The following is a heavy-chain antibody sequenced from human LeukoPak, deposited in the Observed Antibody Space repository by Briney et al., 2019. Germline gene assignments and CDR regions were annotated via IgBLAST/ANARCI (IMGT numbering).Heavy chain of an antibody. J-gene: IGHJ6*02. CDR1: GFTFGKYW. CDR2: IKLDGSEK. CDR3: ARDSVLGGLKSGNSDYYYYGMDV. V-gene: IGHV3-7*03. D-gene: IGHD2/OR15-2a*01. Sequence: GGSLRLSCVASGFTFGKYWMSWVRQAPGKGLEWVANIKLDGSEKNYVDSVKGRFTISRGNTKNSLYLQMNSLRAEDTAVFYCARDSVLGGLKSGNSDYYYYGMDVWGQGTTVTVSS.